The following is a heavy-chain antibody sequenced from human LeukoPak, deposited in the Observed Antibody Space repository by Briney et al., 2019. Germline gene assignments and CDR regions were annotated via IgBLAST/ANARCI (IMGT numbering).Heavy chain of an antibody. D-gene: IGHD5-12*01. CDR1: AYTFTIYG. CDR2: IRADNGNT. J-gene: IGHJ4*02. V-gene: IGHV1-18*01. CDR3: ASGYSGYDDY. Sequence: ASVTVSFTSSAYTFTIYGISWVRQAPGQGHEWMGWIRADNGNTNYAQKLQGRVTMTTDKSTGTAYMELRSLRSDDTAVYYCASGYSGYDDYWGQGTLVTVSS.